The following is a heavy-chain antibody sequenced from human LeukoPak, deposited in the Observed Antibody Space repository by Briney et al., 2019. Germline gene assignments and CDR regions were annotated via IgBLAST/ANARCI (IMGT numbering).Heavy chain of an antibody. V-gene: IGHV4-59*01. CDR2: IYYSGDT. Sequence: SETLSLTCTVSGTSISNYYWSWIRQPPGKGLEWIGYIYYSGDTNYNPSLKSRVTMSVDTSKNQFSLKLSSLTAADTAVFYCARGTTRYTTIYYFDYWGQGTLVTVSS. CDR1: GTSISNYY. J-gene: IGHJ4*02. CDR3: ARGTTRYTTIYYFDY. D-gene: IGHD2-2*02.